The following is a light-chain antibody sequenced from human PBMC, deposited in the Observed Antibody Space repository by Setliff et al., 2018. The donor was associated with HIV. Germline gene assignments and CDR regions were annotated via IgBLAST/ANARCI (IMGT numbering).Light chain of an antibody. CDR2: EVS. CDR1: SSDVGTYDY. V-gene: IGLV2-14*01. CDR3: SSYSTSGTL. J-gene: IGLJ1*01. Sequence: QSALTQSASVSGSPGQTITISCTGTSSDVGTYDYVSWYQQHPGKAPKLMIYEVSNRPSGVSNRFSGSKSGNTASLTISGLQAGDEADYYCSSYSTSGTLFGTGTKVTVL.